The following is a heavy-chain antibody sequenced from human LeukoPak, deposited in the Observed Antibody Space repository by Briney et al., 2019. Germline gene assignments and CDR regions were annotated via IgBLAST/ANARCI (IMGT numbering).Heavy chain of an antibody. D-gene: IGHD6-19*01. CDR2: IFYSGTTY. CDR3: ARHTRASRYSSFQIDP. CDR1: GGSISRSNYY. J-gene: IGHJ5*02. Sequence: SETLTLTCTVSGGSISRSNYYWGWIRQPPGKALEWIGSIFYSGTTYYYNPSLKSRVTISVDTSKNHFSLKLTSVTAADTAVYYCARHTRASRYSSFQIDPWGQGTLVGVSS. V-gene: IGHV4-39*01.